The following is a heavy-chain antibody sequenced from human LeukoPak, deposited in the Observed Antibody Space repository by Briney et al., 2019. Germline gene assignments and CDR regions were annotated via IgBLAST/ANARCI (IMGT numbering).Heavy chain of an antibody. V-gene: IGHV3-64D*06. CDR3: VKDRWVDH. CDR1: GFIFSPYA. Sequence: PGGSLRLSCSASGFIFSPYAMHWDRQAPGKGLEYVSSISSEGKTTYYADSVKGRFTISRDNSKNTLYLQMSSLRPEDTAVYYCVKDRWVDHWGQGTLVTVSS. J-gene: IGHJ4*02. CDR2: ISSEGKTT. D-gene: IGHD6-13*01.